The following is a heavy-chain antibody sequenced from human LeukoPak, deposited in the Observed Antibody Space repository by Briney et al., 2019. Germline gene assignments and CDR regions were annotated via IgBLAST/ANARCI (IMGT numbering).Heavy chain of an antibody. V-gene: IGHV3-30*02. CDR1: GFDLSRNG. CDR3: ARDFDDVNSKYYYIPEY. J-gene: IGHJ4*02. CDR2: IRYDGSKT. D-gene: IGHD3-10*01. Sequence: GGSLRLSCAASGFDLSRNGMHWVRQAPGKGLEWVSFIRYDGSKTFYGDSVTGRFTISRDNSMNTLYLQMNSLRPEDTAVYYCARDFDDVNSKYYYIPEYWGQGVLVTVSS.